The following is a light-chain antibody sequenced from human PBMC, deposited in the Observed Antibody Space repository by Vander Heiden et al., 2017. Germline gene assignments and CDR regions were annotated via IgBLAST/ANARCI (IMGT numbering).Light chain of an antibody. Sequence: VLPRSLALVAMAPRDRDTRPSMASQSDSNSYLAWYQQKPGQAPRLLIHGASSRATGIPDRFSGSGSGTDFTLTISRLEPEDVAVYYCQQYGSSPRTFGEGTKVEIK. V-gene: IGKV3-20*01. J-gene: IGKJ1*01. CDR1: QSDSNSY. CDR2: GAS. CDR3: QQYGSSPRT.